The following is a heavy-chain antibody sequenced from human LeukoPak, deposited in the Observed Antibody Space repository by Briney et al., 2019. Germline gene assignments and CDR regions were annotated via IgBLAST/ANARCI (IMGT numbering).Heavy chain of an antibody. CDR3: ARRDYYGSGTYYMVS. CDR1: GGSISSSSYY. CDR2: IYYSGST. V-gene: IGHV4-39*01. D-gene: IGHD3-10*01. Sequence: KTSQTLSLTCTVSGGSISSSSYYWGWIRQPPGMGLEWIGSIYYSGSTYYNPSLKSRVTISVDTSKNQFSLKLSSVTAADTAVYYCARRDYYGSGTYYMVSWGQGTLVTVSS. J-gene: IGHJ5*02.